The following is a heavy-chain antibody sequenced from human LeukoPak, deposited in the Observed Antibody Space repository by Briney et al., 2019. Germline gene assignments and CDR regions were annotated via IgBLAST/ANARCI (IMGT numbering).Heavy chain of an antibody. Sequence: SQTLSLTCTVSGGSISSGGYYWSWIRHPGKGLEWIGYIYYSGNTYYNPSLKSRVTISVDTSTNQFSLKMTSVTAADTAVYYCAKRAYFDWFGAFDIWGQGTMVTVSS. J-gene: IGHJ3*02. D-gene: IGHD3-9*01. CDR1: GGSISSGGYY. CDR2: IYYSGNT. CDR3: AKRAYFDWFGAFDI. V-gene: IGHV4-31*03.